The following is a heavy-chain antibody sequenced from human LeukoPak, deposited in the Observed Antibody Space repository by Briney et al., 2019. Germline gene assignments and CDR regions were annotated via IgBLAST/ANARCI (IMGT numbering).Heavy chain of an antibody. CDR2: ISYDGSNK. D-gene: IGHD6-6*01. V-gene: IGHV3-30*01. Sequence: GGSLRLSCAASGFTFSSYAMHWVRQAPGKGLEWMAVISYDGSNKYYADSVKGRFTISRDNSKNTLYLQMNSLRAEDTAVYYCARDRSLGSSAGLDYWGQGTLVTVSS. J-gene: IGHJ4*02. CDR3: ARDRSLGSSAGLDY. CDR1: GFTFSSYA.